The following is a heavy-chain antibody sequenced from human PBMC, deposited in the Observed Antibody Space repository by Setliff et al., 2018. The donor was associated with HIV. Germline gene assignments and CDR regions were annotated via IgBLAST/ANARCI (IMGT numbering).Heavy chain of an antibody. J-gene: IGHJ3*02. CDR2: VNPSGGST. CDR1: GYTFTSYY. V-gene: IGHV1-46*01. Sequence: ASVKVSCKASGYTFTSYYIHWVRQAPGQGLEWMGEVNPSGGSTSYSEKFRGRATMTRDTSTSTVYMELSSLRSEDTAVYYCARSSMYGGGDDAFDIWGQGTMVTVSS. CDR3: ARSSMYGGGDDAFDI. D-gene: IGHD3-16*01.